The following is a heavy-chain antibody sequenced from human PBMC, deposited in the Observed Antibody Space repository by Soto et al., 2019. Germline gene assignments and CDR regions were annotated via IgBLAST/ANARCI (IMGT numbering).Heavy chain of an antibody. CDR1: GFTFSSYA. V-gene: IGHV3-30-3*01. J-gene: IGHJ1*01. CDR2: ISYDGSNK. CDR3: ARDRYDFWSGFQYFRH. D-gene: IGHD3-3*01. Sequence: GGSLRLSCAASGFTFSSYAMHWVRQAPGKGLEWVAVISYDGSNKYYADSVKGRFTISRGNSKNTLYLQMNSLRAEDTAVYYCARDRYDFWSGFQYFRHWGQGTLVTVSS.